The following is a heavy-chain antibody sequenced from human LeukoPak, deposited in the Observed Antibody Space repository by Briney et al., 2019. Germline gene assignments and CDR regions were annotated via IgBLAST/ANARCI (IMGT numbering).Heavy chain of an antibody. Sequence: ASVTVSFKTSGYTFTSHGISWVRQAPGQGREGMGWITVYNGKTNYAQKLHDRVTVTSDTATSTVYMELRSLRSDDTAVYYCARVGVRLGELSVLGYWGQGTLVTVSS. CDR2: ITVYNGKT. J-gene: IGHJ4*02. CDR3: ARVGVRLGELSVLGY. D-gene: IGHD3-16*02. V-gene: IGHV1-18*01. CDR1: GYTFTSHG.